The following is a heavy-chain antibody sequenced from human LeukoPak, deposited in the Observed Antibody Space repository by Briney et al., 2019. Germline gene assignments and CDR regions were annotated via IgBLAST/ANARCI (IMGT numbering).Heavy chain of an antibody. D-gene: IGHD6-13*01. Sequence: GASLRVSSTASVYTFTTYGMTWVRHAPGQGLQWMGIIAYNGNTYYAENLQGRVTMTTDSSTNTAYMELRNLRSDDTAVYYCARYSSSWYLYDYWGQGTLVTVSS. CDR1: VYTFTTYG. J-gene: IGHJ4*02. CDR3: ARYSSSWYLYDY. V-gene: IGHV1-18*01. CDR2: IIAYNGNT.